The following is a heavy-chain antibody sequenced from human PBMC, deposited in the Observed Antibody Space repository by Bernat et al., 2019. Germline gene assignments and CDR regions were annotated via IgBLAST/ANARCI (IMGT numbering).Heavy chain of an antibody. Sequence: EVQLLESGGGLVQPGGSLRLSCAASGFPFSTYAMTWVRQAPGKGLEWVSTIGINADKTYYADSVKGRFTISRDNSKNTLYLQMNSLRAEDTAVYYCAKAFSSSWYYFDYWGQGTLVTVSS. CDR2: IGINADKT. D-gene: IGHD6-13*01. V-gene: IGHV3-23*01. CDR3: AKAFSSSWYYFDY. CDR1: GFPFSTYA. J-gene: IGHJ4*02.